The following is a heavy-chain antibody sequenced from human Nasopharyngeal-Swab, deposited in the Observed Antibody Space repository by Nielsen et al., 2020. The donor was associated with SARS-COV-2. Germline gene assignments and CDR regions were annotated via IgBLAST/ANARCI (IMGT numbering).Heavy chain of an antibody. D-gene: IGHD3-10*01. CDR3: AKGTITMVRGVIGWFDP. J-gene: IGHJ5*02. V-gene: IGHV3-30*18. Sequence: GGSLRLSCAASGFTFSRYDMHWVRQAPGKGLEWVAVISYDGSNKYYADSVKGRFTISRDNSKNTLYLQMNSLRAEATAVYYCAKGTITMVRGVIGWFDPWGQGTLVTVSS. CDR2: ISYDGSNK. CDR1: GFTFSRYD.